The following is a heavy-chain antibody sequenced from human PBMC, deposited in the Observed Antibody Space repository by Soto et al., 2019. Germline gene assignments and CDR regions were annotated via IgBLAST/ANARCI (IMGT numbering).Heavy chain of an antibody. Sequence: PGGSLRLSCAASGFTFSSYGMHWVRQAPGKGLEWVAVIWYDGSNKYYADSVKGRFTISRDNSKNTLYLQMNSLRAEDTAVYYCARGSHLEAAAGIWTPPLLGYYGMDVWGQGTTVTVSS. CDR3: ARGSHLEAAAGIWTPPLLGYYGMDV. V-gene: IGHV3-33*01. D-gene: IGHD6-13*01. J-gene: IGHJ6*02. CDR2: IWYDGSNK. CDR1: GFTFSSYG.